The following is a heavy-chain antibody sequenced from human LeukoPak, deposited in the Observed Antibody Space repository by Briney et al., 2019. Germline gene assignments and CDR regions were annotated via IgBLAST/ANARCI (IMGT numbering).Heavy chain of an antibody. J-gene: IGHJ4*02. CDR3: ARSSSISGAYYFDY. CDR1: GFTFTTYS. V-gene: IGHV3-21*01. CDR2: ISSGSSAI. Sequence: GGSLRLSCEASGFTFTTYSMTWVRQAPGKGLEWVSIISSGSSAIFSADALKGRFTISRDDAKNLLYLDMNSLRAEDTAVYYCARSSSISGAYYFDYWGQGTLVTVSS. D-gene: IGHD6-6*01.